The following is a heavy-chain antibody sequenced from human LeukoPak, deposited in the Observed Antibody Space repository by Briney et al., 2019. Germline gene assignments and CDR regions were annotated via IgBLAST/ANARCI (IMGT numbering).Heavy chain of an antibody. V-gene: IGHV3-30-3*01. D-gene: IGHD6-25*01. CDR3: ARDLQRGGFDY. J-gene: IGHJ4*02. CDR2: ISHSGSEK. Sequence: GRSLRLSCAASGFSFSTFSMYWVRQAPGKGLEWVALISHSGSEKYYAYSVEGRFTNSRDNSKNTLYLQMDSRRAEGTAVYYCARDLQRGGFDYWGQGTRVTVSS. CDR1: GFSFSTFS.